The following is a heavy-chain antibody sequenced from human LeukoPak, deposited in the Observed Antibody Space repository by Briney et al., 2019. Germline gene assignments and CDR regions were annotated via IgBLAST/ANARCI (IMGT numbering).Heavy chain of an antibody. Sequence: ASVKVSCKASGYTFTGYYTHWVRQAPGQGLEWMGWITPNSGDTNYAQKFQGRVTMTSDTSISTAYMELSRLTSDDTAVYYCARGYSSGWYGYYWGQGTLVTVSS. J-gene: IGHJ4*02. D-gene: IGHD6-19*01. CDR1: GYTFTGYY. CDR3: ARGYSSGWYGYY. CDR2: ITPNSGDT. V-gene: IGHV1-2*02.